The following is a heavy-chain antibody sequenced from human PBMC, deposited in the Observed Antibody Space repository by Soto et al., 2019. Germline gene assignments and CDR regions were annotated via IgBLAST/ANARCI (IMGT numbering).Heavy chain of an antibody. D-gene: IGHD3-10*01. V-gene: IGHV3-30*03. CDR3: ASGEIYNYYGMDV. CDR1: GFIFSNYG. CDR2: ISYDGSNK. J-gene: IGHJ6*02. Sequence: PVGSLRLSCEASGFIFSNYGMHWVRQAPGKGLEWVAVISYDGSNKYYADSVKGRFTISRDNSKNTLYLQMNSLRAEDTAVYYCASGEIYNYYGMDVWGQGTTVTVSS.